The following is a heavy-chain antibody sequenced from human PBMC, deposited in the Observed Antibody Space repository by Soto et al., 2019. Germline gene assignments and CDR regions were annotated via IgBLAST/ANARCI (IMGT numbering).Heavy chain of an antibody. CDR2: INSDGSGT. CDR3: ARDLTTSDY. J-gene: IGHJ4*02. V-gene: IGHV3-74*01. CDR1: GFTFGDYA. D-gene: IGHD4-17*01. Sequence: PGGSLRLSCTASGFTFGDYAMSWFRQAPGKGLVWVSRINSDGSGTNYADSVKGRFTISRDNAKNTVYLQMNSLRAEDTAVYYCARDLTTSDYWGQGTQVTVSS.